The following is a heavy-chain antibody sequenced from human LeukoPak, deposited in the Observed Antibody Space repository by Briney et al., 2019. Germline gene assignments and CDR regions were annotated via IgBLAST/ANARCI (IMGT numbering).Heavy chain of an antibody. V-gene: IGHV3-7*01. J-gene: IGHJ4*02. D-gene: IGHD6-13*01. CDR1: GFTLNNYA. Sequence: RGSLRLSCAASGFTLNNYAMSWVRQAPGKGLEWGANIKEDGREKYYVESVKGRFTPSRDNSKNSLYLQMNSLRDEDTAVYYCARDFGGSDWYGGYFDYWGQGTLVTVSS. CDR2: IKEDGREK. CDR3: ARDFGGSDWYGGYFDY.